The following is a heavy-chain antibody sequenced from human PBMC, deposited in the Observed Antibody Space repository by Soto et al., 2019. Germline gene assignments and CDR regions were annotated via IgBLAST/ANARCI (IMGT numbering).Heavy chain of an antibody. CDR1: GYTFTSYY. J-gene: IGHJ4*02. CDR3: ARDLSSTRYFDY. CDR2: INPSGGST. D-gene: IGHD6-6*01. V-gene: IGHV1-46*01. Sequence: ASVKVSCKASGYTFTSYYMHWVRQAPGQGLDWMGIINPSGGSTNYAQKFQGRVTVTRDTSTSTVYMELNSLRSEDTAVYYCARDLSSTRYFDYWGQGTLVTVS.